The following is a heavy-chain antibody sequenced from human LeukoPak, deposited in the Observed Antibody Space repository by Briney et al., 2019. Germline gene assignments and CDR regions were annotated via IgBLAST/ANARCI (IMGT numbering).Heavy chain of an antibody. CDR2: INTDGSST. D-gene: IGHD6-13*01. Sequence: GGSLRLSCAASGFTFSSYWMHWVRQAPGKGLVWVSRINTDGSSTSYADSVKGRFTISRDNSKNTLYLQMNSLRAEDTAVYYCAKETPIAAAGTLSYYYYYYMDVWGKGTTVTVSS. J-gene: IGHJ6*03. CDR1: GFTFSSYW. CDR3: AKETPIAAAGTLSYYYYYYMDV. V-gene: IGHV3-74*01.